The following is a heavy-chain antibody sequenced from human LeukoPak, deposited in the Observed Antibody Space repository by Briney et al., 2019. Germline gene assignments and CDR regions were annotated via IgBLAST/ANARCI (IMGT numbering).Heavy chain of an antibody. CDR1: GDSMSSSRFS. CDR2: SYHGGST. V-gene: IGHV4-30-2*01. D-gene: IGHD2-15*01. CDR3: ARMVVDVTRWFDP. J-gene: IGHJ5*02. Sequence: PSQTLSLTCDVSGDSMSSSRFSWSWIRQTPGKGLEWIGYSYHGGSTHYNQSLQSRVTISVDRSKKQFSLNLNSVTAADTAVYYCARMVVDVTRWFDPWGQGILVTVSS.